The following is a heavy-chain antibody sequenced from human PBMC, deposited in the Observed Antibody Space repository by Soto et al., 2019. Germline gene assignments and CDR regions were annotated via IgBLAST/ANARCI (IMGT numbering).Heavy chain of an antibody. D-gene: IGHD6-19*01. V-gene: IGHV3-23*01. J-gene: IGHJ6*02. CDR1: GFTFSSYA. CDR3: AKELSSSGWSYYYYYGMDV. Sequence: GGSLRLSCAASGFTFSSYAMSWVRQAPGKGLEWVSAISGSGGSTYYADSVKGRFTISRDNSKNTLYLQMNSLRAEDTAVYYCAKELSSSGWSYYYYYGMDVWGQGTTVTVSS. CDR2: ISGSGGST.